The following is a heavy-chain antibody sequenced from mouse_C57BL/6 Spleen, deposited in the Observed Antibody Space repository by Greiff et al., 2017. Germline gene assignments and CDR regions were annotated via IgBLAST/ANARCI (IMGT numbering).Heavy chain of an antibody. J-gene: IGHJ1*03. CDR1: GFSFNTYA. CDR3: VRENYYGRHWHFDV. CDR2: IRSKSNNYAT. V-gene: IGHV10-1*01. Sequence: EVQLVGSGGGLVQPKGSLKLSCAASGFSFNTYAMTWVRQAPGKGLEWVARIRSKSNNYATYYADSVKDRFTISRDESESMLYLQMNNLKTEDRAMYYCVRENYYGRHWHFDVWGTGTTVTVPS. D-gene: IGHD1-1*01.